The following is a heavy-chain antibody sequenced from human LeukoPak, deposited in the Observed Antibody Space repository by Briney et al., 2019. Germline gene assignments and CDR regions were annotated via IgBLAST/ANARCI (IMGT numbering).Heavy chain of an antibody. CDR3: ARLDEYSSSSRYYGMDV. CDR2: INAGNGNT. D-gene: IGHD6-6*01. Sequence: ASVKVSCKASGYTFTSYYMHWVRQAPGQRLEWMGWINAGNGNTKYSQKFQGRVTITADESTSTAYMELSSLRSEDTAVYYCARLDEYSSSSRYYGMDVWGQGTTVTVSS. CDR1: GYTFTSYY. V-gene: IGHV1/OR15-3*01. J-gene: IGHJ6*02.